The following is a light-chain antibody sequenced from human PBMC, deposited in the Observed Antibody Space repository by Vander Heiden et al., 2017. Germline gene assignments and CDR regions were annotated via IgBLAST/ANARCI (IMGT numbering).Light chain of an antibody. CDR3: QQSDSNPLFT. CDR2: GAS. J-gene: IGKJ3*01. Sequence: DIQMTQSPSSLSASVGDRVTITCRASQSISSYLNWYQQKPGKAPKLLIYGASSLQSGVPSRFSGSGSGTDFTLTISSLQPEDFATYYCQQSDSNPLFTFGHGTKVDIK. CDR1: QSISSY. V-gene: IGKV1-39*01.